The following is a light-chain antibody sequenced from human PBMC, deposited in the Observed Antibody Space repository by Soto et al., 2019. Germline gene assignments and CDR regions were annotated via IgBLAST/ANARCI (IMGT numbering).Light chain of an antibody. Sequence: EIVLTQSPGTLSLSPGESAALSCRASQSVTSNYLVWYRQKPGQAPRLLIYAISSRAAGIPDRFSGSGSGTDFTLTIARLEPEDFAVYYCQQHSNSPWTFGQGTRVEI. CDR2: AIS. V-gene: IGKV3-20*01. CDR1: QSVTSNY. CDR3: QQHSNSPWT. J-gene: IGKJ1*01.